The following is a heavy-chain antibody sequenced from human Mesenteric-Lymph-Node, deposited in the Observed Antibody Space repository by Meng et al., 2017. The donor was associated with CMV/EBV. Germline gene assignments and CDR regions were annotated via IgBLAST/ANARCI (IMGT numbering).Heavy chain of an antibody. CDR3: ARARDVGSSESNWFDP. V-gene: IGHV4-59*08. D-gene: IGHD2-2*01. J-gene: IGHJ5*02. CDR1: GGSIGNSF. CDR2: IYSYSGTA. Sequence: GSLRLSCSVSGGSIGNSFWNWIRQPPGKGLEWIGYIYSYSGTAKYNPALKSRVTISVDTSKNQFSLKLSSVTAADTAVYYCARARDVGSSESNWFDPWGQGTLVTVSS.